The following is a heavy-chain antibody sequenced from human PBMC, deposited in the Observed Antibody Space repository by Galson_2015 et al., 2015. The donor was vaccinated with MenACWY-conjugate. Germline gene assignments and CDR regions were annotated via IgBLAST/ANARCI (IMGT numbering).Heavy chain of an antibody. Sequence: LRLSCAASGFPFGTYWMTWVRQAPGKGLEWVANIKYDGSEQYYGDSVRGRLTISRDNANNSLFLQMNSLRPEDTAVYYCVRPIMTFAAVRSLDYWGQGT. V-gene: IGHV3-7*01. CDR2: IKYDGSEQ. D-gene: IGHD3-10*01. CDR3: VRPIMTFAAVRSLDY. J-gene: IGHJ4*02. CDR1: GFPFGTYW.